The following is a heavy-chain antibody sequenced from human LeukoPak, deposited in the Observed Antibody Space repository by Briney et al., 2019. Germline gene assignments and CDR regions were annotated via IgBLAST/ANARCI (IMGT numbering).Heavy chain of an antibody. CDR2: ISYDGSNK. D-gene: IGHD2-2*02. CDR3: ATLGYCSSTSCYNDLYYYGMDV. Sequence: GGSLRLSCAASGFTFSSYGMHWVRQAPGKGLEWVAVISYDGSNKYCADSVKGRFTISRDNSKNTLYLQMNSLRAEDTAVYYCATLGYCSSTSCYNDLYYYGMDVWGQGTTVTVSS. CDR1: GFTFSSYG. J-gene: IGHJ6*02. V-gene: IGHV3-30*03.